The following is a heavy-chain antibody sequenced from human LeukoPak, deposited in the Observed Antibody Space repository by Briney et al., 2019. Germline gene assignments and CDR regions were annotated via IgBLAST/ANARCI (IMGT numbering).Heavy chain of an antibody. D-gene: IGHD3-10*01. CDR3: ASGTPMVRGVNDAFYI. Sequence: GSSVKVSCKASVGTFSSYAISWVRQAPGQGLEWMGGIIPIFGTANYAQKFQGRVTITADESTSTAYMELSSLRSEDTAVYYCASGTPMVRGVNDAFYIWGQGTMVTVSS. V-gene: IGHV1-69*01. J-gene: IGHJ3*02. CDR2: IIPIFGTA. CDR1: VGTFSSYA.